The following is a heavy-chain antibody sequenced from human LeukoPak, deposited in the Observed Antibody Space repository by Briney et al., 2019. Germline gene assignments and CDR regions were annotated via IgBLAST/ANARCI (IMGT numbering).Heavy chain of an antibody. CDR2: INPNSGGT. V-gene: IGHV1-2*02. D-gene: IGHD5-18*01. CDR1: GYTFTGYY. CDR3: ARDRGLWIQRTVNCFAP. Sequence: ASVKVSCKASGYTFTGYYMHWVRQAPGQGLEWMGWINPNSGGTNYAQKFQGRVTMTRDTSISTAYMELSRLRSDDTAVYYCARDRGLWIQRTVNCFAPWGQGTLVTVSS. J-gene: IGHJ5*02.